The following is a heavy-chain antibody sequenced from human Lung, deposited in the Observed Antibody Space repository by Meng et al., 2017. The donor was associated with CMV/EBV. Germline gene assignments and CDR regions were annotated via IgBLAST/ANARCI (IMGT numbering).Heavy chain of an antibody. D-gene: IGHD1-26*01. Sequence: GESLKISCAAGGFTFSNYGMHWVRQTPGKGLQWVAFIGHDGNKKFYTDSVRGRFTIDRDNSRNTLLLRMNSLRDGDTAVYYCAKDRGWELRLLVHWGQGALVTVSS. CDR2: IGHDGNKK. CDR3: AKDRGWELRLLVH. J-gene: IGHJ4*02. CDR1: GFTFSNYG. V-gene: IGHV3-30*02.